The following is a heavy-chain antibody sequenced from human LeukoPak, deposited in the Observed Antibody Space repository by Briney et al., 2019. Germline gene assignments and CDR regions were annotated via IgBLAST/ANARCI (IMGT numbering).Heavy chain of an antibody. CDR3: ARAAYADATLY. Sequence: SETLSLTYTVSGGSISSSSYYWGWIRQPPGKGLEWIGSIYYSGSTYYNPSLKSRVTISVDTSKNQFSLKLSSVTAADTAVYYCARAAYADATLYWGQGTLVTVSS. D-gene: IGHD4-17*01. J-gene: IGHJ4*02. CDR1: GGSISSSSYY. CDR2: IYYSGST. V-gene: IGHV4-39*01.